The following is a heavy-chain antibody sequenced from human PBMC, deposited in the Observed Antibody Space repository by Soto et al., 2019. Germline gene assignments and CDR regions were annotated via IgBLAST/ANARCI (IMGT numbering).Heavy chain of an antibody. CDR3: AKDRRDGYTTCSRCYGVDV. D-gene: IGHD5-18*01. Sequence: QVQLVESGGGVVQPGTSLRLACEASGFNFGAYGMHWVRQAPGKGLEWVAGISHDGTKTYYSDSVTGRFTVSRDNSNNMLYVQMVSLRPDDTAVYSCAKDRRDGYTTCSRCYGVDVWGQGTTVTVSS. V-gene: IGHV3-30*18. CDR2: ISHDGTKT. J-gene: IGHJ6*02. CDR1: GFNFGAYG.